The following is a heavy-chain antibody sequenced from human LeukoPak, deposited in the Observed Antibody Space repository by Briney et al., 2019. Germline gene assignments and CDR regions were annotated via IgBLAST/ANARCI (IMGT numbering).Heavy chain of an antibody. CDR3: ARDFGVVTDSDY. D-gene: IGHD3-3*01. Sequence: GGSLRLSCAASGFTFSSYSTNWVRQAPGKGLEWVSSISSSSSYIYYADSVKGRFTISRDNAKNSLYLQMNSLRAEDTAVYYCARDFGVVTDSDYWGQGTLVTVSS. V-gene: IGHV3-21*01. CDR2: ISSSSSYI. J-gene: IGHJ4*02. CDR1: GFTFSSYS.